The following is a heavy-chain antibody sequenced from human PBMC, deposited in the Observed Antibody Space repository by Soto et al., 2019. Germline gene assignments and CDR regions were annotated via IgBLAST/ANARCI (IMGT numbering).Heavy chain of an antibody. CDR2: ISHSGIT. CDR1: GGSITSANW. CDR3: ARVLRGWFDP. Sequence: GTLSLTCAVSGGSITSANWWTWVRQPPGGGLEWIGEISHSGITNYKASLKSRVTMSVDKTKNDVSLKLTSVTAADTAVYYCARVLRGWFDPWGQGTPVTVS. J-gene: IGHJ5*02. V-gene: IGHV4-4*02.